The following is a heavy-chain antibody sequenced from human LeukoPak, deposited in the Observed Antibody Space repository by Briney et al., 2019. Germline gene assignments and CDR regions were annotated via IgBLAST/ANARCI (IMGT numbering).Heavy chain of an antibody. CDR3: AKDSGYSYAYNWFDP. Sequence: GGSLRLSCAAYGFTFSSYAMSWVRQAPGKGLEWVSAISGSGGSTYYADSVKGRFTISRDNSKNTLYLQMNSLRAEDTAVYDCAKDSGYSYAYNWFDPWGQGTLVTVSS. V-gene: IGHV3-23*01. J-gene: IGHJ5*02. D-gene: IGHD5-18*01. CDR1: GFTFSSYA. CDR2: ISGSGGST.